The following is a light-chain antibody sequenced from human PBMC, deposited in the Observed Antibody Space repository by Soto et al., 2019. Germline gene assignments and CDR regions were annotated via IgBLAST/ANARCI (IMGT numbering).Light chain of an antibody. V-gene: IGLV7-46*01. CDR3: LLSYSGARGV. CDR2: DTS. Sequence: QALLTQEPSLTLSPGGTVTLTRGSSTGAVTSGYYPYWVQQKPGQAPMTLIYDTSNKHSWTPARFSGYLLGGKAALTLSSAQPEDEAEYYCLLSYSGARGVFGTGTKVTVL. J-gene: IGLJ1*01. CDR1: TGAVTSGYY.